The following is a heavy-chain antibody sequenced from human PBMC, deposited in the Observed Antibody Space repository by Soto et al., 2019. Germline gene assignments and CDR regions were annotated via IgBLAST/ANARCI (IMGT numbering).Heavy chain of an antibody. V-gene: IGHV3-30*18. D-gene: IGHD6-19*01. CDR3: VKDGSSGWPYFYDMDV. J-gene: IGHJ6*02. Sequence: PGGSQRLSYGASGFTFSSYRMHWVRQAPGKGLEWVAVISYDGRNKYYADAVKGRFTISRDNSKNTLYLQMSSLRAEDTAVYYCVKDGSSGWPYFYDMDVWGQGTTVTVSS. CDR2: ISYDGRNK. CDR1: GFTFSSYR.